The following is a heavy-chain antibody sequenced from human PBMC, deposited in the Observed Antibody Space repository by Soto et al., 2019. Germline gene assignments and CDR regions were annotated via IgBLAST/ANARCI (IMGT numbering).Heavy chain of an antibody. J-gene: IGHJ4*02. CDR1: GFTFSSYA. D-gene: IGHD3-3*01. CDR2: ISGSGGST. Sequence: PVGSLRLSCAASGFTFSSYAMSWVRQAPGKGLEWVSAISGSGGSTYYADSVKGRFTISRDNSKNTLYLQMNSLRAEDTAVYYCAKVIRESYYDFWSGYYFWDYWGQGTLVTVSS. CDR3: AKVIRESYYDFWSGYYFWDY. V-gene: IGHV3-23*01.